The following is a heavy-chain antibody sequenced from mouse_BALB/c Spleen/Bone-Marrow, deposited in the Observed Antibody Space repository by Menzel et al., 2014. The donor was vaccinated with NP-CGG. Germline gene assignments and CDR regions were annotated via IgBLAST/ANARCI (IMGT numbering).Heavy chain of an antibody. CDR2: VWSGGST. CDR1: GFSLTSYG. V-gene: IGHV2-2*02. J-gene: IGHJ1*01. CDR3: ARQGRYFDV. Sequence: QVQLQQSGPGLVQPSQSLSITCTVSGFSLTSYGVHWVRQSPGKGLEWLGVVWSGGSTDYYAAFISRLSISKDNSKSQVFFKMNSLQANDTAIYYCARQGRYFDVWGAGTTVTVSS.